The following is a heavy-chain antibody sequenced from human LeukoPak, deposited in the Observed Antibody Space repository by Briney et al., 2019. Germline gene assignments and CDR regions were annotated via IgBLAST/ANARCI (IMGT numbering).Heavy chain of an antibody. CDR2: ISGDGGST. D-gene: IGHD6-19*01. CDR1: GFTFDDYA. V-gene: IGHV3-43*02. Sequence: GGSLRLSCAASGFTFDDYAMHWVRQAPGKGLEWVSRISGDGGSTYYADSVKGRFTISRDNSKNSLYLQMNSLRTEDTALYYCARAGYSGGWPFFDYWGQGTLVTVSS. J-gene: IGHJ4*02. CDR3: ARAGYSGGWPFFDY.